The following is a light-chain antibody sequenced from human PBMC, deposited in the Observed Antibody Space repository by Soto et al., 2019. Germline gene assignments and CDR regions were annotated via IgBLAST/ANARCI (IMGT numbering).Light chain of an antibody. V-gene: IGLV1-40*01. CDR1: SANIGAAYN. CDR3: QSYDSSLSGYV. CDR2: GNN. Sequence: QSVLTQPPSVSGAPGQRVTISCTGSSANIGAAYNVDWYQQLPGTAPKLLIYGNNNRPSGVPARFSGSKSGTAASLAIAGLPAEVEGDYYCQSYDSSLSGYVFGTGTKVTVL. J-gene: IGLJ1*01.